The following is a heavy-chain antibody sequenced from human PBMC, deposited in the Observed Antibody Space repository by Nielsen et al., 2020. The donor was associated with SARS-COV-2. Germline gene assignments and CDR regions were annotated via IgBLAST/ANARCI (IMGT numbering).Heavy chain of an antibody. CDR3: ATLGYGDYAHYYYMEV. CDR1: GFSFTNYA. D-gene: IGHD4-17*01. J-gene: IGHJ6*03. CDR2: ISGSGIST. Sequence: GESLKISCVASGFSFTNYAMGWVRQAPGKGLEWVSGISGSGISTYDADFVKGRFTISRDNSKNTLYLQMNSLRAEDTAVYYCATLGYGDYAHYYYMEVWGVGTTVTVSS. V-gene: IGHV3-23*01.